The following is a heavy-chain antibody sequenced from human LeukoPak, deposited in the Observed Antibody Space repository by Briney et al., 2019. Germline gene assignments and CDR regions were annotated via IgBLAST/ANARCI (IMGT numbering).Heavy chain of an antibody. J-gene: IGHJ4*02. CDR1: GYTFTSYD. CDR2: MNPNSGNT. Sequence: SVKLSCKASGYTFTSYDINWVRQATGHGLEWMGWMNPNSGNTGYAQKFQGRVTMTRNTSISTAYMELSSLRSEDTAVYYCARGESGLRFLEWSANFDYWGQGTLVTVSS. D-gene: IGHD3-3*01. CDR3: ARGESGLRFLEWSANFDY. V-gene: IGHV1-8*01.